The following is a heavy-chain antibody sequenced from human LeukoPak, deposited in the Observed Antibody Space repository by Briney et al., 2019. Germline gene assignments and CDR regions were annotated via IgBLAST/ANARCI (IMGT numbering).Heavy chain of an antibody. V-gene: IGHV1-24*01. Sequence: GASVNLSCKVSGYTLTELSMHWVRQAPGKGLEWMGGFDPEDGETIYAQTFQGRVTIPEDTSTDTAYIELSRLRSQDTALYYCATGPIAVAGTFDYWGEGTLVTVSS. CDR1: GYTLTELS. CDR2: FDPEDGET. D-gene: IGHD6-19*01. J-gene: IGHJ4*02. CDR3: ATGPIAVAGTFDY.